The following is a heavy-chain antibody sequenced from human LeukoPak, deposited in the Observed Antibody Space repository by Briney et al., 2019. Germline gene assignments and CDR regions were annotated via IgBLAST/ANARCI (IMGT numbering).Heavy chain of an antibody. CDR2: FYPRGSF. CDR3: ARSRHRGYSGAFDC. D-gene: IGHD5-12*01. V-gene: IGHV4-59*01. CDR1: GGSISGYY. J-gene: IGHJ4*02. Sequence: SETLSLTCTVSGGSISGYYWSWLRQPPGRGLEWIGYFYPRGSFNYNPSLKSRVTISIDTSKNQFSLRLTSVTAADTAVYYCARSRHRGYSGAFDCWGQGTLVTVSS.